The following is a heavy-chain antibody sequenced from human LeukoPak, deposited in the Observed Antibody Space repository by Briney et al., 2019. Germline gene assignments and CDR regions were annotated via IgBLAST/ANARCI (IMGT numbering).Heavy chain of an antibody. V-gene: IGHV3-23*01. D-gene: IGHD3-16*01. CDR1: GFTFSSYA. Sequence: GSLRLSCAASGFTFSSYAMSWVRQAPGKGLEWVSAISGSGGSTYYADSVKGRFTISRDNSKNTLYLQMNSLRAEDTAVYYCAKDLKLGDFNDYWGQGTLVTVSS. J-gene: IGHJ4*02. CDR2: ISGSGGST. CDR3: AKDLKLGDFNDY.